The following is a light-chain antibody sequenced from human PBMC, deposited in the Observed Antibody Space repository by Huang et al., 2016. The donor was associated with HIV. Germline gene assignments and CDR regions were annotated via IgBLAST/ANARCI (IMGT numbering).Light chain of an antibody. CDR3: QQSYSSPG. J-gene: IGKJ4*01. CDR2: AAS. V-gene: IGKV1-39*01. CDR1: QSISFY. Sequence: DIQMTQFPSSLSASVGDRVTITCRASQSISFYLNWYQLKPGKAPKLLNYAASTLRSGVPSRFNGSGSGTDFTLTISSLQPEDFATYYCQQSYSSPGFGGGTKVEIK.